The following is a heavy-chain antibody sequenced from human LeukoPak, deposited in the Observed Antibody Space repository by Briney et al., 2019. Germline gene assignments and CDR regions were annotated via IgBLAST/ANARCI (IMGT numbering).Heavy chain of an antibody. CDR1: GGSISSYY. CDR2: IHYSGST. Sequence: SETLSLTCTVSGGSISSYYWSWIRQPPGKGLEWIGYIHYSGSTNYNPSLKSRVTISVDTSKNQFSLKLSSVTAADTAVYYCARTGPGIAARNYFDYWGQGTLVTVSS. CDR3: ARTGPGIAARNYFDY. D-gene: IGHD6-6*01. J-gene: IGHJ4*02. V-gene: IGHV4-59*01.